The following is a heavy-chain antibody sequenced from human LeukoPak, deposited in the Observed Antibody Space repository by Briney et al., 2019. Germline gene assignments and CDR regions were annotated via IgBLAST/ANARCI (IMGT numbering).Heavy chain of an antibody. CDR3: ARDSSGWKGVDF. D-gene: IGHD6-19*01. CDR2: IYYSGST. CDR1: GFTFSSYW. V-gene: IGHV4-39*07. Sequence: GSLRLSCAASGFTFSSYWMSWVRQPPGKGLEWIGSIYYSGSTYYNPSLKSRVTISVDTSKNQFSLKLSSVTAADTAVYYCARDSSGWKGVDFWGQGTLVTVSS. J-gene: IGHJ4*02.